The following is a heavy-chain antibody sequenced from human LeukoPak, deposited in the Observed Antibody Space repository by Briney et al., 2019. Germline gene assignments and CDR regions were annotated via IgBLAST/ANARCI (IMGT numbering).Heavy chain of an antibody. V-gene: IGHV4-59*01. J-gene: IGHJ2*01. D-gene: IGHD4-17*01. Sequence: SETLSPTCTVSGGSISSYYWSWIRQPPGKGLRWIGYIYYSGSTNYNPSLKSRVTILVDTSKNQFSLKLSSVAAADTAVYYCASGQTVPTVYWYFDLWGRGTLVTVSS. CDR3: ASGQTVPTVYWYFDL. CDR2: IYYSGST. CDR1: GGSISSYY.